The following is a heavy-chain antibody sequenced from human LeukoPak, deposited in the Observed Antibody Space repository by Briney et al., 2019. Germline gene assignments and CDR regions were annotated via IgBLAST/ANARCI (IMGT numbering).Heavy chain of an antibody. V-gene: IGHV3-21*01. Sequence: GGSLRLSCAASGFTFSSYSMNWVRQAPGKGLEWVSSISSSSSYIYYADSVKGRFTVSRDNAKNSLYLQMNSLRAEDTAVYYCASSGGYDILTGYPTDAFDIWGQGTMVTVSS. CDR2: ISSSSSYI. CDR1: GFTFSSYS. J-gene: IGHJ3*02. CDR3: ASSGGYDILTGYPTDAFDI. D-gene: IGHD3-9*01.